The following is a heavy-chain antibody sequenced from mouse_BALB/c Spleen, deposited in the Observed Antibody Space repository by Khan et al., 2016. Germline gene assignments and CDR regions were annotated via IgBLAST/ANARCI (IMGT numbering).Heavy chain of an antibody. D-gene: IGHD2-13*01. CDR1: GFTFSNYW. CDR3: TRLDYLYDVDY. V-gene: IGHV6-6*02. CDR2: IRSKSNNYAT. J-gene: IGHJ4*01. Sequence: EGKLEASGGGLVQPGGSMKLSCVASGFTFSNYWMNWVRQSPEKGLEWVAEIRSKSNNYATHYAESVKGRFTISRDDSVRSVYLQMNNLRAEDNGIYSCTRLDYLYDVDYWRRGTTVAASS.